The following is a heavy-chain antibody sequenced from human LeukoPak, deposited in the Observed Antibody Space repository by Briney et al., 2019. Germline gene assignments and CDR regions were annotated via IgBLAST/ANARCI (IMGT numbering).Heavy chain of an antibody. CDR3: ARDYGPLWFGELFDDAFDI. V-gene: IGHV3-7*03. CDR2: IKQDGSEK. D-gene: IGHD3-10*01. J-gene: IGHJ3*02. CDR1: GFTFSSYW. Sequence: PGGSLRLSCAASGFTFSSYWMSWVRQAPGKGLEWVANIKQDGSEKYYVDSVKGRFTISRDNAKNSLYLQMNSLRAEDTAVYYCARDYGPLWFGELFDDAFDIWGQGTMVTVSS.